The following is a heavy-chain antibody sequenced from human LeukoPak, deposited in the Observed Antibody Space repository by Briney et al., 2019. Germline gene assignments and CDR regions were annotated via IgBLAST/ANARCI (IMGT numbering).Heavy chain of an antibody. CDR2: IIPIFGTA. CDR3: ARDGSPSYYYDSSGRPFGY. CDR1: GGTFSSYA. J-gene: IGHJ4*02. D-gene: IGHD3-22*01. V-gene: IGHV1-69*06. Sequence: SVKVSCKASGGTFSSYAISWVRQAPGQGLEWMGGIIPIFGTANYAQKFQGRVTITADKSTSTAYMELSSLRSEDTAVYYCARDGSPSYYYDSSGRPFGYWGQGTLVTVSS.